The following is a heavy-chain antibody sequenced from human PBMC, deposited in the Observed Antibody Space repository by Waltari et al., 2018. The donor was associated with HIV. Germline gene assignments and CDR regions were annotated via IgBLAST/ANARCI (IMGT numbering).Heavy chain of an antibody. V-gene: IGHV3-33*01. CDR1: GFTLSSYG. CDR2: IWYDGSKK. Sequence: QVQLVESGGGVVQPGRSLRLSCATSGFTLSSYGMHWVRQAPGKGVEWVTVIWYDGSKKYDEDSGEGRVTISRDNSKNTLYLRMNSRRIEDTAVYYCGRKYSSSWGAPFDYWGQGTLVTVSS. D-gene: IGHD6-13*01. J-gene: IGHJ4*02. CDR3: GRKYSSSWGAPFDY.